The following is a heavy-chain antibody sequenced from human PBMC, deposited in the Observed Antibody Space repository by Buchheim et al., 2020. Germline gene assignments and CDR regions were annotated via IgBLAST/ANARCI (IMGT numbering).Heavy chain of an antibody. J-gene: IGHJ4*02. Sequence: QIQLVEYGGGVVQPGRSLRLSCAASGFAFNTYVFHWVRQAPGKGLEWLTFISSDGNKKSFADSVKGRFNTSRDSSKKTLYLDMHNLRPDDTAVYYCARERGSDFWSTYSPQYYFDYWGQGTL. CDR3: ARERGSDFWSTYSPQYYFDY. CDR2: ISSDGNKK. CDR1: GFAFNTYV. V-gene: IGHV3-30*04. D-gene: IGHD3-3*01.